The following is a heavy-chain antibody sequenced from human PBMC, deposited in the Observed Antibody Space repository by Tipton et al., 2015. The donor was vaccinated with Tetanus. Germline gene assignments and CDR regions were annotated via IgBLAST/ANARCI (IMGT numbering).Heavy chain of an antibody. J-gene: IGHJ4*02. D-gene: IGHD3-22*01. CDR1: GYTFTNNG. Sequence: QVQLVQSGGEVKEPGASVRVPCKTSGYTFTNNGISWVRQAPGQGLEWMGWISGDGKTHYAQKFQGRVTMTRDTSISTAYMEVSRLRSDDTAIYYCARGMDYDSSGIDDFWGQGTPVTVSS. V-gene: IGHV1-18*01. CDR2: ISGDGKT. CDR3: ARGMDYDSSGIDDF.